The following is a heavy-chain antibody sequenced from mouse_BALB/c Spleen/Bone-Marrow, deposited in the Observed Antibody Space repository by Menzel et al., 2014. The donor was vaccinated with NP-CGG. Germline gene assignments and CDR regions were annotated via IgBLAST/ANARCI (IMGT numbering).Heavy chain of an antibody. CDR1: GYTFTAYA. Sequence: VQLQQSGPELVRPGVSVKLSCKGSGYTFTAYAMHWVKQSHAKSLEWIGLISTYSGNTHYNQNFKGKATMTVDKSSSTAYMELARLTSEDSAIYYCARNVYGSSYFDYWGQGTTLTVSS. V-gene: IGHV1S137*01. J-gene: IGHJ2*01. D-gene: IGHD1-1*01. CDR3: ARNVYGSSYFDY. CDR2: ISTYSGNT.